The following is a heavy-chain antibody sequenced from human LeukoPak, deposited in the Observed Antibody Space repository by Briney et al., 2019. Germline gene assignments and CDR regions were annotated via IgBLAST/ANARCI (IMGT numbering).Heavy chain of an antibody. J-gene: IGHJ4*02. Sequence: PSETLSLTCTVSGGSISSSSYYWGWIRQPPGKGLEWIGSIYYSGSTYYNPSLKSRVTISVDTSKNRFSLKLSSVTAADTAVYYCARDGEQWLVPTPNYAYWGQGTLVTVSS. CDR2: IYYSGST. D-gene: IGHD6-19*01. V-gene: IGHV4-39*07. CDR3: ARDGEQWLVPTPNYAY. CDR1: GGSISSSSYY.